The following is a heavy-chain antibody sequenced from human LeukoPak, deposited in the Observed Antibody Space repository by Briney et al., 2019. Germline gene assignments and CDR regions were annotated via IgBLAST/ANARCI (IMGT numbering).Heavy chain of an antibody. Sequence: GASVKVSCKASGYTFTDYYMHWVRQAPGQGLEWMGWINPNSGDTNYAQKFQGRVTMTRDTSISTAYMELSRLRSDDTAVYYCASSTPRDYYGSGEVSGFGNYYYYMDVWGKGTTVTISS. D-gene: IGHD3-10*01. J-gene: IGHJ6*03. CDR1: GYTFTDYY. V-gene: IGHV1-2*02. CDR3: ASSTPRDYYGSGEVSGFGNYYYYMDV. CDR2: INPNSGDT.